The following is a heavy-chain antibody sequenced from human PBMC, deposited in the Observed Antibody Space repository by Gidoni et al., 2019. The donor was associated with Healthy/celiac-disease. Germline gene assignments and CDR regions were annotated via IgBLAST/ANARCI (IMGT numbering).Heavy chain of an antibody. J-gene: IGHJ5*02. CDR3: ASGYYDSSGYYPTFDP. V-gene: IGHV1-69*04. Sequence: QVQLVQSGAEVKKPGSSVKVSCKASGGTFSSYAISWVRQAPGQGLEWMGRIIPILGIANYAQKFQGRVTITADKSTSTAYMELSSLRSEDTAVYYCASGYYDSSGYYPTFDPWGQGTLVTVSS. CDR1: GGTFSSYA. D-gene: IGHD3-22*01. CDR2: IIPILGIA.